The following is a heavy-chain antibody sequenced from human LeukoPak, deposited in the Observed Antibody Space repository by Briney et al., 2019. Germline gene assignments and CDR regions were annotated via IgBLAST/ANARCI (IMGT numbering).Heavy chain of an antibody. V-gene: IGHV4-59*01. CDR1: GGSISNYY. Sequence: SETLSLSCTVSGGSISNYYWNWIRQPPGKGLEWIGYIYYSGSTNYNPSLKSRVTISLDTSKNQFSLRLTSVSAADTAVCHCARGFDSKSTYFDYWGQGTLLTVSS. D-gene: IGHD5-12*01. CDR3: ARGFDSKSTYFDY. J-gene: IGHJ4*02. CDR2: IYYSGST.